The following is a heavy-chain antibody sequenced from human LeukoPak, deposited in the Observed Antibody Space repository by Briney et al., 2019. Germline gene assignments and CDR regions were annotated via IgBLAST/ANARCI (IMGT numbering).Heavy chain of an antibody. Sequence: GGSLRLSCAASGFTFSSYAMSWGCEAPGEGLEWVSGVSGSGDGTYYADSAKGRFTISRDNIQSTLYLQMNSLRAEGTALYYCALPRGGELLLPAFDYWGQGTLVTVSS. D-gene: IGHD1-26*01. V-gene: IGHV3-23*01. J-gene: IGHJ4*02. CDR2: VSGSGDGT. CDR3: ALPRGGELLLPAFDY. CDR1: GFTFSSYA.